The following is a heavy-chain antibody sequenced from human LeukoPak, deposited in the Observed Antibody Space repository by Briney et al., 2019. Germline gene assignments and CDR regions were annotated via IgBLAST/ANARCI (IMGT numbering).Heavy chain of an antibody. CDR1: GGSISSSGHF. J-gene: IGHJ5*01. CDR2: LYYTGSA. V-gene: IGHV4-39*01. CDR3: ARGFSALVGSGNWFDS. D-gene: IGHD2-15*01. Sequence: QSSETLSLTCTVSGGSISSSGHFWGWIRQSPGKGLEWIGSLYYTGSAYYNPSLKSRVTIFVDTSKNQFSLRLTSVTAADTDVYYCARGFSALVGSGNWFDSWGQGTLVTVSS.